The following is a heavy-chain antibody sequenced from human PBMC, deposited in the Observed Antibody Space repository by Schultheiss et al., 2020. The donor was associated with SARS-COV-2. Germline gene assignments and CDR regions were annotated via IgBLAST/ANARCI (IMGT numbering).Heavy chain of an antibody. CDR3: ALLDNWTGAYFDY. J-gene: IGHJ4*02. CDR1: GYTFTGYY. CDR2: IIPIFGTA. D-gene: IGHD1-20*01. Sequence: SVKVSCKASGYTFTGYYMHWVRQAPGQGLEWMGGIIPIFGTANYAQKFQGRVTMTTDTSTSTAYMELRSLRSEDTAVYYCALLDNWTGAYFDYWGQGTLVTVSS. V-gene: IGHV1-69*05.